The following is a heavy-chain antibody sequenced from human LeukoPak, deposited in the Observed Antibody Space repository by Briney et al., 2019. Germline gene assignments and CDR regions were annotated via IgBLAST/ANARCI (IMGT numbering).Heavy chain of an antibody. CDR3: TTDLTYSDFWSGYHNWAYFDY. Sequence: GGSLRLSCAASGFTFSNAWMSWVRQAPGKGLEWVGRIKSKTDGGTTDYAAPVKGRFTISRDDSKNTLYLQMNSLKTEDTAVYYCTTDLTYSDFWSGYHNWAYFDYWGQGTLVTVSS. J-gene: IGHJ4*02. D-gene: IGHD3-3*01. CDR2: IKSKTDGGTT. CDR1: GFTFSNAW. V-gene: IGHV3-15*01.